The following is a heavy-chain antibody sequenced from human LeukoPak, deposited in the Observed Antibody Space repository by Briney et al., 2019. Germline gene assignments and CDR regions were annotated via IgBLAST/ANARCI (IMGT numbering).Heavy chain of an antibody. V-gene: IGHV3-30*18. D-gene: IGHD3-22*01. Sequence: GGSLRLSCAASGFTVSSNYMSWVRQAPGKGLEWVAVIAYDGSNKYSADSLKGQGRFTISRDNSKNTLFLEMNSLRPEDTAVYYCAKYAAAGAYDRHSEIDSWGQGTLVTVSS. CDR1: GFTVSSNY. CDR3: AKYAAAGAYDRHSEIDS. CDR2: IAYDGSNK. J-gene: IGHJ4*02.